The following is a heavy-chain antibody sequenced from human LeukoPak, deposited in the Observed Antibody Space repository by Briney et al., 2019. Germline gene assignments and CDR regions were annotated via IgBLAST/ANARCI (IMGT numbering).Heavy chain of an antibody. V-gene: IGHV3-30*02. D-gene: IGHD3-10*01. CDR2: IRYDGSNK. J-gene: IGHJ4*02. CDR3: AKGLSGSPPPY. CDR1: GFTFSSYG. Sequence: GGSLRLSCAASGFTFSSYGMHWVRQAPGKGLEWGAFIRYDGSNKYYADSVKGRFTISRDNSKNTLYLQMNSLRAEDTAVYYCAKGLSGSPPPYWGQGTLVTVSS.